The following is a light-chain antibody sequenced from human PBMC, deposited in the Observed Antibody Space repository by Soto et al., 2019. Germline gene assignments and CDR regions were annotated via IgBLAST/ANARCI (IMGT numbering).Light chain of an antibody. Sequence: EIVLTQSPGTLSLSPGERATLFCRASQSVSSTYLAWYQQKPGQAPRLLIYGASSRATGIPDRFSGSGSGTDFTLTISRLEPEDFAVYYCQQYGSSPQWTFGQGTKLEIK. J-gene: IGKJ2*02. V-gene: IGKV3-20*01. CDR2: GAS. CDR1: QSVSSTY. CDR3: QQYGSSPQWT.